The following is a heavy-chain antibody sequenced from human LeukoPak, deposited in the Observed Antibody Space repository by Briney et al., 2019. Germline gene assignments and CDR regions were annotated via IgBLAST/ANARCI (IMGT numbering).Heavy chain of an antibody. Sequence: GGSLRLSCAASGFSVSSNYMNWVRQAPGKGLEWVSVIYSGGSTDYADSVKGRFTISRDNSKNTLYLQMNSLRAEDTAVYYCARGQGSRYCTNGVCYWFDPWGQRTLVTVSS. D-gene: IGHD2-8*01. CDR2: IYSGGST. J-gene: IGHJ5*02. V-gene: IGHV3-53*01. CDR1: GFSVSSNY. CDR3: ARGQGSRYCTNGVCYWFDP.